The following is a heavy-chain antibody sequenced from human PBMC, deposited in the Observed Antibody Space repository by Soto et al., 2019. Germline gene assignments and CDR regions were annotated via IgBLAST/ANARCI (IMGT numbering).Heavy chain of an antibody. CDR1: GGPFSSYA. Sequence: SADVSCKSCGGPFSSYAIIWVGQSPGQGLEWMGGIIPIFGTANYAQKFQGRVTITADESTSTAYMELSSLRSEDTAVYYCARVAGYYYYGMDVWGQGNTVTGS. D-gene: IGHD6-13*01. CDR3: ARVAGYYYYGMDV. J-gene: IGHJ6*02. CDR2: IIPIFGTA. V-gene: IGHV1-69*13.